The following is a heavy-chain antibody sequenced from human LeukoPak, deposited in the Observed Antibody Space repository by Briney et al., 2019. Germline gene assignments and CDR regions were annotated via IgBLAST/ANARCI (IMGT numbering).Heavy chain of an antibody. D-gene: IGHD2-2*01. J-gene: IGHJ6*03. CDR1: GYSFTNYW. CDR2: IYPGDSDT. Sequence: GESLKISCKGSGYSFTNYWIGWVRQMPGKGLEWMGIIYPGDSDTRYSPSFQGQVTISADKSISTAYLQWSSLKALDTAMYYCARHGNPGYCSSTSCGRLYYYYYMDVWGKGTTVTISS. V-gene: IGHV5-51*01. CDR3: ARHGNPGYCSSTSCGRLYYYYYMDV.